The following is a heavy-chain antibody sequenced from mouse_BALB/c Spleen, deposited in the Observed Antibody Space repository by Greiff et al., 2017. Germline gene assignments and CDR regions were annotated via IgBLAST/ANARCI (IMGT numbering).Heavy chain of an antibody. Sequence: VKLMESGPGLVAPSQSLSITCTVSGFSLNRYGVHWVRQPPGKGLEWLGVIWAGGSTNYNSALMYRMSISKDNSKSQVFLKMNSRQTDDTAMYYGARDATAPDYYAMDYWGQGTSVTVSS. CDR2: IWAGGST. V-gene: IGHV2-9*02. CDR1: GFSLNRYG. D-gene: IGHD1-2*01. CDR3: ARDATAPDYYAMDY. J-gene: IGHJ4*01.